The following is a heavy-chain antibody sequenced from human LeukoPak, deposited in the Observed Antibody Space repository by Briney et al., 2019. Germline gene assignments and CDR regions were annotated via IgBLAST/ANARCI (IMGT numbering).Heavy chain of an antibody. CDR1: GFTFSSYW. CDR3: ARGDGDLLGFPEDYFDY. J-gene: IGHJ4*02. CDR2: INSDGSST. D-gene: IGHD5-24*01. Sequence: GGSLRLSCAASGFTFSSYWMHWVRQAPGKGLVWVSRINSDGSSTSYADSVKGRFTISRDNAKNTLYLQMNSLRAEDTAVYYCARGDGDLLGFPEDYFDYWGQETLVTVSS. V-gene: IGHV3-74*01.